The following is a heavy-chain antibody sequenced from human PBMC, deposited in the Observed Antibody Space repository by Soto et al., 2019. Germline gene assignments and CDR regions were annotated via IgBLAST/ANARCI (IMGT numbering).Heavy chain of an antibody. CDR1: GYSFTTYG. V-gene: IGHV1-18*01. CDR2: ISGYNGKT. CDR3: AREGPAPYYYYGMDV. Sequence: QVQLVQSRGEVKKPGASVKVSCKTSGYSFTTYGISWVRQAPGQGLEGMGWISGYNGKTNYAQKLKGRLTMTTDTSTSTAYMELRSLTSDDTAVYYCAREGPAPYYYYGMDVWGQGSTVTVSS. J-gene: IGHJ6*02.